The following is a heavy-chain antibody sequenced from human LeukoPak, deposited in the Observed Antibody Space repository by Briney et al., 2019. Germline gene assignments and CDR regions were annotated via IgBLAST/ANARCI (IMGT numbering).Heavy chain of an antibody. J-gene: IGHJ3*02. CDR2: IFGSGTGT. V-gene: IGHV3-23*01. Sequence: GGSLRLSCAASGFTFSSYAMSWVRQAPGKGLEWVSSIFGSGTGTHYADSVKGRFTISRDNSRDTLYLQMNSLRAEDTAVYYCARVPSPRGQLVRDAFDIWGQGTMVTVSS. D-gene: IGHD6-13*01. CDR1: GFTFSSYA. CDR3: ARVPSPRGQLVRDAFDI.